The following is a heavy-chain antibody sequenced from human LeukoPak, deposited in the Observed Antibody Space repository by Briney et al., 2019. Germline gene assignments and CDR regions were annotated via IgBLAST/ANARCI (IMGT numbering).Heavy chain of an antibody. V-gene: IGHV4-39*07. J-gene: IGHJ4*02. D-gene: IGHD2-15*01. CDR1: GGSISSSSYY. CDR2: IYYSGST. Sequence: SETLSLTCTVSGGSISSSSYYWGWIRQPPGKGLEWIGSIYYSGSTYYNPSLKSRVTISVDTSKNLFSLKLSSVTAADTAVYYCARGRHPGCSGGSCYKYYFDYWGQGTLVTVSS. CDR3: ARGRHPGCSGGSCYKYYFDY.